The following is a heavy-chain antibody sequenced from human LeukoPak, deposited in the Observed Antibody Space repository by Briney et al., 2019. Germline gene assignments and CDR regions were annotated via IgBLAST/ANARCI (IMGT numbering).Heavy chain of an antibody. Sequence: ASVKVSCKASGYTFTHYYMHWVRQAPGQGLEWLGVINPSGGNTTFAQKFQGRVTMTRDTSTNTVYMELSSLRSEDTAVYYCARDQVIVVVPVGSSRVPSPVDLNYYFYGMDVWGQGTTVTVSS. V-gene: IGHV1-46*01. CDR1: GYTFTHYY. D-gene: IGHD2-2*01. J-gene: IGHJ6*02. CDR2: INPSGGNT. CDR3: ARDQVIVVVPVGSSRVPSPVDLNYYFYGMDV.